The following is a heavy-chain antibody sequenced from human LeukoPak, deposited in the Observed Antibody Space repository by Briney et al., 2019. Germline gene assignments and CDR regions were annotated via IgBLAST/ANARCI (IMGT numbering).Heavy chain of an antibody. D-gene: IGHD3-16*02. V-gene: IGHV3-7*01. CDR1: GFSFSTYW. J-gene: IGHJ6*03. CDR2: IKEDGSGK. CDR3: ARRSYRGVIGLYYYYYMDV. Sequence: GGSLRLSCVASGFSFSTYWMSWVRQAPGKGLEWVANIKEDGSGKYYVDSVKGRFTMSRDNAKNSVYLQMNRLRVEDTAVYYCARRSYRGVIGLYYYYYMDVWGKGTPVTVSS.